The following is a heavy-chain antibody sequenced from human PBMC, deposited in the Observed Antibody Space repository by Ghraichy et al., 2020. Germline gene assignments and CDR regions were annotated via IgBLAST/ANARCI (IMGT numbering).Heavy chain of an antibody. D-gene: IGHD3-16*01. CDR3: TGGVGEGASFDY. Sequence: GGSLRLSCAACGLTCTPYTMSWVGRAPRKELEWVANIKQDRSETYYVDSVKGRFTISRDNSKNSLYLQMNSLRAEDTAVYYCTGGVGEGASFDYWGQGTLVTVSS. J-gene: IGHJ4*02. CDR1: GLTCTPYT. V-gene: IGHV3-7*03. CDR2: IKQDRSET.